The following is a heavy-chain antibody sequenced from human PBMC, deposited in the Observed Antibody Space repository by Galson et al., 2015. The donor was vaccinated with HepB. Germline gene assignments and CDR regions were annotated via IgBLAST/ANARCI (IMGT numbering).Heavy chain of an antibody. D-gene: IGHD7-27*01. CDR1: GYTLTELS. J-gene: IGHJ6*02. CDR2: FDPEDGET. Sequence: SVKVSCKVSGYTLTELSMHWVRQAPGKGLEWMGGFDPEDGETIYAQKFQGRVTMTEDTSTDTAYMELSSLRSEDTAVYYCATIVTGDYGMDVWGQGTTVTVSS. CDR3: ATIVTGDYGMDV. V-gene: IGHV1-24*01.